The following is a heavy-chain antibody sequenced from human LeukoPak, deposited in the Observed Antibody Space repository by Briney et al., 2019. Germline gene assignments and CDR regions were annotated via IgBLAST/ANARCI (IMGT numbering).Heavy chain of an antibody. D-gene: IGHD6-19*01. V-gene: IGHV4-39*07. CDR2: IYYSGST. Sequence: SSETLSLTCTVSGGSISSSSYYWGWLRQPPGKGLEWIGSIYYSGSTYYHPSLKSRDTISVDTSKNQFSLKLRSVTAADTAVYYCARSLSGCYHYWGQGTLVTVSS. CDR1: GGSISSSSYY. J-gene: IGHJ4*02. CDR3: ARSLSGCYHY.